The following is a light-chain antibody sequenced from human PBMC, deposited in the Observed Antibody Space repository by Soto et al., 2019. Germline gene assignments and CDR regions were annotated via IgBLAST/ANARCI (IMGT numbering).Light chain of an antibody. CDR2: DAS. J-gene: IGKJ3*01. V-gene: IGKV3-20*01. Sequence: EIVLTQSPGTLSLSPGERATLSCRASQSVSNSYLARYQQKPGQPPRLLIYDASSRATGIPDRFSGSGSGTDFTLTISRLEPEDFAVYYCQQYGRSPGLFTFGPGTKVDIK. CDR1: QSVSNSY. CDR3: QQYGRSPGLFT.